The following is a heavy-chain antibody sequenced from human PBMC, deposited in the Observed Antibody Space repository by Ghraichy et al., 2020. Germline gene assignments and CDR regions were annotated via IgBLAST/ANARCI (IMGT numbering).Heavy chain of an antibody. CDR1: GGSISSSSYY. CDR3: ARLGRLGAYSYGCMDV. Sequence: SETLSLTCTVSGGSISSSSYYWGWIRQPPGKGLEWIGSIYYSGSTYYNPSLKSRVTISVDTSKNQFSLKLNSVTAADTAVYYCARLGRLGAYSYGCMDVWGQGTTVTVSS. CDR2: IYYSGST. D-gene: IGHD5-18*01. V-gene: IGHV4-39*01. J-gene: IGHJ6*02.